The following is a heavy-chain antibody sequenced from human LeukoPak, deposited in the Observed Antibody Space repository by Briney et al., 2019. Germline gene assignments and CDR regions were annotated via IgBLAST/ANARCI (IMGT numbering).Heavy chain of an antibody. J-gene: IGHJ6*03. CDR2: IRFGGSNK. Sequence: GGYLRLSCAASGFTFSGYGMHWVRQAPGKGLEWVAFIRFGGSNKYCADSVKGRFTISRDNCKNTLYLQMNSLRAEDTAVYFCAKVKNGSGDYSYMDVWGKGTTVTVSS. CDR3: AKVKNGSGDYSYMDV. D-gene: IGHD5-24*01. CDR1: GFTFSGYG. V-gene: IGHV3-30*02.